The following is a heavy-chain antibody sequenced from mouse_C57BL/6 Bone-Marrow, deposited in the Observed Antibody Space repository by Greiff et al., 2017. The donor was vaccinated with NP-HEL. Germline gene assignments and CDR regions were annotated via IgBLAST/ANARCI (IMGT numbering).Heavy chain of an antibody. J-gene: IGHJ3*01. Sequence: VKLQQSGAELVRPGASVTLSCKASGYTFTDYEMHWVKQTPVHGLEWIGAIDPETGGTAYNQKFKGKAILTADKSSSTAYMELRSLTSEDSAVYYCTRPELAYWGQGTLVTVSA. CDR3: TRPELAY. CDR1: GYTFTDYE. CDR2: IDPETGGT. V-gene: IGHV1-15*01.